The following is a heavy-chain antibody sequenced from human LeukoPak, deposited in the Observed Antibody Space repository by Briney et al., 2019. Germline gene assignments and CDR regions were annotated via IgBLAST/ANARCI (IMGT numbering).Heavy chain of an antibody. CDR1: GFTFSSYG. D-gene: IGHD5-24*01. Sequence: GGSLRLSYAASGFTFSSYGMHWVRQAPGRGLEWVAVISYDGSNKYYADSVKGRFTISRDNSKNTLYLQMNSLRAEDTAVYYCAKGAVRWLQFSVEYGMDVWGQGTTVTVSS. V-gene: IGHV3-30*18. CDR2: ISYDGSNK. J-gene: IGHJ6*02. CDR3: AKGAVRWLQFSVEYGMDV.